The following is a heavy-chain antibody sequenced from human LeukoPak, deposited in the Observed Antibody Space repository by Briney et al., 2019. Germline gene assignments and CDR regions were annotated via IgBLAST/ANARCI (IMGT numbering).Heavy chain of an antibody. D-gene: IGHD1-7*01. CDR3: ARDHSNWNYAPDF. V-gene: IGHV1-18*01. CDR2: ISASNGNT. Sequence: AASVKVSCKPSGYTFTSHGITWVRQAPGQGLQWLGWISASNGNTNYAQKFRDRVTMSTDTSTGTAYLDVRSLTSDDTAVYYCARDHSNWNYAPDFWGQGTLVIVSS. J-gene: IGHJ4*02. CDR1: GYTFTSHG.